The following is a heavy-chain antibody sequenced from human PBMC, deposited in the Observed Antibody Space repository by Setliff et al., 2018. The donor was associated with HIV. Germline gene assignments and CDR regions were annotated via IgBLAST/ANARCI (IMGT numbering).Heavy chain of an antibody. CDR1: GFTFSSYE. D-gene: IGHD3-22*01. CDR3: AKEPTYYYDSSGPHDAFDI. V-gene: IGHV3-48*03. Sequence: GGSLRLSCAASGFTFSSYEMNWVRQAPGKGLEWVSYISSSGSTIYYADSVKGRFTVSRDNSKNTLYLQMNSLRAEDTAVYYCAKEPTYYYDSSGPHDAFDIWGQGTMVTVSS. J-gene: IGHJ3*02. CDR2: ISSSGSTI.